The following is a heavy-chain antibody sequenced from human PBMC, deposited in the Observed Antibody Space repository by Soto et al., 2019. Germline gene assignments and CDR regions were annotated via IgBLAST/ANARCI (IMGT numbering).Heavy chain of an antibody. CDR1: GGSNSSGGYY. D-gene: IGHD3-22*01. Sequence: SETLSLTCTVSGGSNSSGGYYWSWIRQLPGKGLEWIGYIYYSGSTYYNPSLKSRVTISVDTSKNQFSLKLSSVTAADTAVYYCARVNYYDSSGYYYHFDYWGQGTLVTVSS. CDR3: ARVNYYDSSGYYYHFDY. J-gene: IGHJ4*02. CDR2: IYYSGST. V-gene: IGHV4-31*03.